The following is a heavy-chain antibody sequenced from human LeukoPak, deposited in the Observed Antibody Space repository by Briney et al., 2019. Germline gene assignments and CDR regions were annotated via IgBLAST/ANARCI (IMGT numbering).Heavy chain of an antibody. CDR3: ARDNYDSSGSRFDH. Sequence: ASVKVSCKASGYTFTGYYMHWVRQAPGQGLEWMGGTIPTFGTANYAQKFQGRVTITADESTSTAYMELRNLRSADTAVYYCARDNYDSSGSRFDHWGQGTLVIVSS. D-gene: IGHD3-22*01. CDR2: TIPTFGTA. V-gene: IGHV1-69*13. J-gene: IGHJ4*02. CDR1: GYTFTGYY.